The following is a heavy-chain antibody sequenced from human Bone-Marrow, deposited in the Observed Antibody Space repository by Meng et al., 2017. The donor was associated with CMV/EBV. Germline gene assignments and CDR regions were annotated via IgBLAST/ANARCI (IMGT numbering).Heavy chain of an antibody. CDR1: GGSISSGGYY. Sequence: SETPSLICTVSGGSISSGGYYWSWIRQHPRKGLEWIGYIYYSGSTYYNPSLKSRVTIAVDTSKNQFSLKLSSVTAADTAVYYCASDPGWQYCSSTSCYRVWGQGTLVTVSS. CDR2: IYYSGST. D-gene: IGHD2-2*02. V-gene: IGHV4-31*03. CDR3: ASDPGWQYCSSTSCYRV. J-gene: IGHJ4*02.